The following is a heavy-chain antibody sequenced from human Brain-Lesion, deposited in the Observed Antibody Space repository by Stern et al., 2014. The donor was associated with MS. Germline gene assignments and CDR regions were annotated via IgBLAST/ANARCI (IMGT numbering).Heavy chain of an antibody. Sequence: EVQLVESGGGLVQPGGSLRLSCAASGFTFRNYWMHWVRQATGKGLVWVSRVNNDGRRTSYADSVKGRFTMSRDNAKNTLYLQMNSLRVEDTAIYYCARGERWFDSWGQGTLVTVSS. V-gene: IGHV3-74*01. J-gene: IGHJ5*01. CDR2: VNNDGRRT. CDR1: GFTFRNYW. CDR3: ARGERWFDS.